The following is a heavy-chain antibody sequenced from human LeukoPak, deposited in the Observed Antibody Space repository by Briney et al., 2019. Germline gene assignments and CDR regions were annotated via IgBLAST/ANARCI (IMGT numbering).Heavy chain of an antibody. D-gene: IGHD3-10*01. CDR1: GFTVRSNY. CDR3: PREYHGAGSG. Sequence: GGSLRLSCAASGFTVRSNYMSWVRQAPGKGLEWVSVIYSGGSTYYADSVKGRFTISRDSSKNTLYLQMNSLRAEDTAIYYCPREYHGAGSGWGQGTLVTVSS. V-gene: IGHV3-53*01. J-gene: IGHJ4*02. CDR2: IYSGGST.